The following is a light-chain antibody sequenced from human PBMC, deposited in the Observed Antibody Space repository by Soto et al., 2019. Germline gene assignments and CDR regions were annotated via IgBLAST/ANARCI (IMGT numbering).Light chain of an antibody. CDR3: QSYDSSLTV. V-gene: IGLV1-40*01. CDR2: GNS. J-gene: IGLJ2*01. Sequence: QLVLTQPPSVSGAPGQRVTISCTGSSSNIGAGYDVHWYQQLPGTAPKLLIYGNSNRPSGVPDRFSGSKSGTSDSLAITGLQAEDEADYYCQSYDSSLTVFGGGTKLTVL. CDR1: SSNIGAGYD.